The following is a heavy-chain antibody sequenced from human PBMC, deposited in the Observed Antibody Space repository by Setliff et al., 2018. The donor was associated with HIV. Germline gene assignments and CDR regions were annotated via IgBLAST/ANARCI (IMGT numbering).Heavy chain of an antibody. CDR1: GGSFSSGIYY. CDR2: IYTGGSA. Sequence: PSETLSLTCTVSGGSFSSGIYYWSWIRQPAGKGLEWIGRIYTGGSANYNPSLKSRVTISIDTSKNQFSLKLNSVTAADTAVYYCAGITVVTPYYFDYWGQGTQVTVSS. CDR3: AGITVVTPYYFDY. V-gene: IGHV4-61*02. D-gene: IGHD2-21*02. J-gene: IGHJ4*02.